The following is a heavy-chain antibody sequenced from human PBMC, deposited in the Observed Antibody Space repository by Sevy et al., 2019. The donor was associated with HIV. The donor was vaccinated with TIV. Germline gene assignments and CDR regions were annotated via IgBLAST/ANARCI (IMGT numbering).Heavy chain of an antibody. CDR1: GYNFAVYY. D-gene: IGHD5-12*01. Sequence: ASVKVSCKASGYNFAVYYMHWVRQAPGQGLEWMGRINPNSGVTNYAQTFQGRVTMTRDTSITTAYMELNRLGSDDSAVYYCAVLATISSFDYWGQGSLVTVSS. V-gene: IGHV1-2*06. J-gene: IGHJ4*02. CDR3: AVLATISSFDY. CDR2: INPNSGVT.